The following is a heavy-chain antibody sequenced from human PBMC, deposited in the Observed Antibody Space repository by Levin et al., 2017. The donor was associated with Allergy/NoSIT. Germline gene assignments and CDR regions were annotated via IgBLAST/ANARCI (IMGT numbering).Heavy chain of an antibody. CDR3: ARGGWSFDY. CDR1: GASLSGYY. Sequence: SETLSLTCTVSGASLSGYYWSWIRLPPGKGLEWIGYIYFSGSTNYNPSLKSRVTISVDTSKNQFSLKLSSVTAADTAVYYCARGGWSFDYWGQGTLVTVSS. D-gene: IGHD6-19*01. V-gene: IGHV4-59*01. J-gene: IGHJ4*02. CDR2: IYFSGST.